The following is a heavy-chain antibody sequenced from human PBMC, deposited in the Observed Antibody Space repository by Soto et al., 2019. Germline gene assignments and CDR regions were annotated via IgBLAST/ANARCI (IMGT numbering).Heavy chain of an antibody. J-gene: IGHJ5*02. CDR3: AREGTAVQLWFGPGWFDP. D-gene: IGHD5-18*01. V-gene: IGHV3-74*01. Sequence: TGGSLRLSCAASGFTFSSYWMHWVRQAPGKGLVWVSRINSDGSSTSYADSVKGRFTISRDNAKNTLYLQMNSLRAEDTAVYYCAREGTAVQLWFGPGWFDPWGQGTLVTVSS. CDR1: GFTFSSYW. CDR2: INSDGSST.